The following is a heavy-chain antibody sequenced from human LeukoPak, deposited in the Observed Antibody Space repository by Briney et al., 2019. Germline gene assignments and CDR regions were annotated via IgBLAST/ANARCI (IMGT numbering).Heavy chain of an antibody. CDR2: INWSSDSI. J-gene: IGHJ4*02. CDR1: GFTFDDYA. D-gene: IGHD3-22*01. Sequence: GGSLRLSCAASGFTFDDYAMHWVRQAPGKGLEWVSGINWSSDSIDYADSEKGRFTISRDNAKNSLYLQMNSLRPEDTALHYCAKGDSSTPKYYLGYWGQGTLVTVSS. V-gene: IGHV3-9*01. CDR3: AKGDSSTPKYYLGY.